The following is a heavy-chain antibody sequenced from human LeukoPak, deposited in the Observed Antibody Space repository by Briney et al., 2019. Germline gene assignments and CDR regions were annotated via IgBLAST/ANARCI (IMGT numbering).Heavy chain of an antibody. CDR1: GFTLSDYW. CDR3: ATKDGVRSPGALDI. V-gene: IGHV3-74*01. D-gene: IGHD2-15*01. J-gene: IGHJ3*02. CDR2: ISPDGRNI. Sequence: PGGSLRLSCAASGFTLSDYWMNWVRQAPGKGPVWVSHISPDGRNIAYADSVKGRFTISRDNSKDMLYLQMDSLRAEDTALYYCATKDGVRSPGALDIWGQGTMVTVSS.